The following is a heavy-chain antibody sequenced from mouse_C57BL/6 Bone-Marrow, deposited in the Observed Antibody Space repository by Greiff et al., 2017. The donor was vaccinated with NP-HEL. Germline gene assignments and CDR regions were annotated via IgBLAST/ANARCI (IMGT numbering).Heavy chain of an antibody. J-gene: IGHJ2*01. V-gene: IGHV1-50*01. Sequence: VQLQQPGAELVKPGASVKLSCKASGYTFTSYWMQWVKQRPGQGLEWIGEIDPSDSYTNYNQKFKGKATLTVDTSSRTAYMQLSSLTSEDSAVDYCARDGLTAGDYWGQGTTLTVSS. CDR2: IDPSDSYT. D-gene: IGHD4-1*01. CDR1: GYTFTSYW. CDR3: ARDGLTAGDY.